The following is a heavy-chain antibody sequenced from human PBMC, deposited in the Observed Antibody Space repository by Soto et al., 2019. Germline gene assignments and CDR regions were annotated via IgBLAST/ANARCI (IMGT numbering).Heavy chain of an antibody. Sequence: GGSLRLSCAASGFTFSSYWMSWVRQAPGKGLEWVANIKQDGSEKYYVDSVKGRFTISRGNAKNSLYLQMNSLRAEDTAVYYCACSGWYLVVAFDMWGKGKRFTVS. CDR2: IKQDGSEK. J-gene: IGHJ3*02. V-gene: IGHV3-7*01. CDR3: ACSGWYLVVAFDM. CDR1: GFTFSSYW. D-gene: IGHD6-19*01.